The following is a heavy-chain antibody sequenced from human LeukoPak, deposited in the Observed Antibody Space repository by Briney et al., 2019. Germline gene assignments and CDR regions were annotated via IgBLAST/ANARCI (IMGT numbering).Heavy chain of an antibody. D-gene: IGHD4-23*01. CDR1: GGSISSSSYY. CDR3: ARVRWYPPGYLRWFDP. Sequence: SETLSLTCTVSGGSISSSSYYWGWIRQPPGKGLEWIGSIYYSGSTYYNPSLKSRVTISVDTSKNQFSLKLSSVTAADTAVYYCARVRWYPPGYLRWFDPWGQGTLVTVSS. CDR2: IYYSGST. V-gene: IGHV4-39*07. J-gene: IGHJ5*02.